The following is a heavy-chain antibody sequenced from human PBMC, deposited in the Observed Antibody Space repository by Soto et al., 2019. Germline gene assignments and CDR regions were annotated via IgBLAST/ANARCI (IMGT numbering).Heavy chain of an antibody. CDR3: ARDLDSSWSFDY. CDR2: IKQDGSEK. J-gene: IGHJ4*02. V-gene: IGHV3-7*01. Sequence: SLRLSWAASGLTFHSYWMSLVRQAPGKGLEWVANIKQDGSEKYYVDSVKGRFTISRDNAKNSLYLQMNSLRAEDTAVYYCARDLDSSWSFDYWGQGTMVTVSS. CDR1: GLTFHSYW. D-gene: IGHD6-13*01.